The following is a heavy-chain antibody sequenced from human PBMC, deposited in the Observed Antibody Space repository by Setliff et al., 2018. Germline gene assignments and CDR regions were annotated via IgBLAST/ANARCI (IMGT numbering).Heavy chain of an antibody. J-gene: IGHJ4*02. Sequence: KASETLSLTCAVYGASFRGTYCSWIRQYPGKGLEWIGEINHTGSPNWIGEINHSGSPNYNQSLKSRVTMSVDTSKNQFSLKLTSVTAADTAVYYCRVWVDMIEVDSWAQGTLVTVSS. CDR1: GASFRGTY. CDR2: INHSGSP. CDR3: RVWVDMIEVDS. V-gene: IGHV4-34*01. D-gene: IGHD3-22*01.